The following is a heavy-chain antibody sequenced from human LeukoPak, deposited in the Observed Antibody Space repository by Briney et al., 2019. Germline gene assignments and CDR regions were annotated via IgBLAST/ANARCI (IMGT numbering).Heavy chain of an antibody. CDR1: GFTFSDYY. Sequence: GGSLRLSCAASGFTFSDYYMSWIRQAPGKGLEWVSYISSSGSTIYYADSVKGRFTISRDNAKNSLYLQMSSLRAEDTAVYYCARVRETLRLGELSTFDYWGQGTLVTVSS. V-gene: IGHV3-11*01. J-gene: IGHJ4*02. CDR2: ISSSGSTI. CDR3: ARVRETLRLGELSTFDY. D-gene: IGHD3-16*02.